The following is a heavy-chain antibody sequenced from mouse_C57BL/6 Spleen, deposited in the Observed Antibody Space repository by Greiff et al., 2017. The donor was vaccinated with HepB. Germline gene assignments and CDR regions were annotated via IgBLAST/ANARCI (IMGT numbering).Heavy chain of an antibody. CDR3: ARGGYYGTPLREDYFDY. CDR1: GYTFTSYW. D-gene: IGHD1-1*01. CDR2: IDPSDSYT. J-gene: IGHJ2*01. V-gene: IGHV1-69*01. Sequence: QVQLQQPGAELVMPGASVKLSCKASGYTFTSYWMHWVKQRPGQGLEWIGEIDPSDSYTNYNQKFKGKSTLTVDKSSSTAYMQLSSLTSEDSAVYYCARGGYYGTPLREDYFDYWGQGTTLTVSS.